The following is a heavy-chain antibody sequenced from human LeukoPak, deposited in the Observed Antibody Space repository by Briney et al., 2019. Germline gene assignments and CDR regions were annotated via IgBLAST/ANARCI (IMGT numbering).Heavy chain of an antibody. J-gene: IGHJ4*02. Sequence: GGSLRLSCAASGFTFSSYGMHWVRQAPGKGLEWVAVIPYDGSNKYYAGSVKGRFTISRDNSKSTLYLQMNSLRAEDTAVYYCARDYYGSGSYYTAGDYWGQGTLVTVSS. CDR3: ARDYYGSGSYYTAGDY. CDR1: GFTFSSYG. CDR2: IPYDGSNK. D-gene: IGHD3-10*01. V-gene: IGHV3-30*03.